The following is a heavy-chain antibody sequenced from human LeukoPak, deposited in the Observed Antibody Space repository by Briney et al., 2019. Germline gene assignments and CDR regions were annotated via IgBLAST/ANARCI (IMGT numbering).Heavy chain of an antibody. CDR3: AKASCGGDCYYFDY. J-gene: IGHJ4*02. CDR2: ISYDGSNK. CDR1: GFTFSSYG. V-gene: IGHV3-30*18. Sequence: PGGSLRLSCAASGFTFSSYGMHWVRQAPGKGLEWVAVISYDGSNKYYADSVKGRFTISRDNSKNTLYLQMNSLRAEDTAVYYCAKASCGGDCYYFDYWGRGTLVTVSS. D-gene: IGHD2-21*02.